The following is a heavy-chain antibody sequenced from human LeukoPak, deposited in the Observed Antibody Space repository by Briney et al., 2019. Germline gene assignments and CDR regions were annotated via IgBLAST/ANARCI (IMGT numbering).Heavy chain of an antibody. CDR2: IGDHGVYT. Sequence: PGGSLRLSCAASGFTFGTSAMSWVRQAPGKGLEWVSSIGDHGVYTYYGDSVKGRFIISRDDSKRTLYLRMDSLRVDDSAIYYCAKAPTVTTFGYWGQGILVTVSS. D-gene: IGHD4-17*01. J-gene: IGHJ4*02. CDR3: AKAPTVTTFGY. V-gene: IGHV3-23*01. CDR1: GFTFGTSA.